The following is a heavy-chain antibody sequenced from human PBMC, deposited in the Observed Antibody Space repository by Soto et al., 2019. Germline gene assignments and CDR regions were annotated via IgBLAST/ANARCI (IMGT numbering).Heavy chain of an antibody. CDR3: ARIEMASIK. CDR1: GASIRSGGFY. CDR2: IYYTGST. V-gene: IGHV4-31*03. J-gene: IGHJ4*02. D-gene: IGHD5-12*01. Sequence: SETLSLTCSVSGASIRSGGFYWSWLRQSPGKGLEWIGHIYYTGSTFVSPPLKGRLTISLDTSKNQFSLDLSSVTAADTAMYYCARIEMASIKWGRGTLVTVSS.